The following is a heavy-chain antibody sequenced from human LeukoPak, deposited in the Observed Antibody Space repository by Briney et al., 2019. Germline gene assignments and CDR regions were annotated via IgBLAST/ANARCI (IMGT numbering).Heavy chain of an antibody. CDR1: GGSFSGYY. CDR3: ARASSGGNRDDFDH. J-gene: IGHJ4*02. CDR2: INHSGST. Sequence: PSETLSLTCAVYGGSFSGYYWSWIRQPPGKGLEWIGEINHSGSTNYNPSLKSRVTISVDKSKNQFSLKLSSVTAADTAVYYCARASSGGNRDDFDHWGQGTLVTVSS. D-gene: IGHD4-23*01. V-gene: IGHV4-34*01.